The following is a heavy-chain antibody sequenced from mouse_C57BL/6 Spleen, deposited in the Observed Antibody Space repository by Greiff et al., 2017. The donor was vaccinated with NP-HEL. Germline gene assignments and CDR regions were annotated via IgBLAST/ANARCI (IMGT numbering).Heavy chain of an antibody. V-gene: IGHV1-55*01. CDR3: VSYYYGSSYVGAY. Sequence: VQLQQPGAELVKPGASVKMSCKASGYTFTSYWITWVKQRPGQGLEWIGDIYPGSGSTNYNEKFKSKATLTVDTSSSTAYMQLSSLTSEDSAVYYCVSYYYGSSYVGAYWGQGTLVTVSA. J-gene: IGHJ3*01. CDR2: IYPGSGST. CDR1: GYTFTSYW. D-gene: IGHD1-1*01.